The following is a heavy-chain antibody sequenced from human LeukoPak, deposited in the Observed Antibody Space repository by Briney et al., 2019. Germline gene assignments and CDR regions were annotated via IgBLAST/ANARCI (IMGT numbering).Heavy chain of an antibody. D-gene: IGHD3-16*01. Sequence: KSSETLSLTCAVSGGSISSGGCYWSWIRQPPGKGLEWIGYIYHSGCTYYNPSLKSRVTISVDRSKNQFSLKLSSVTAADTAVYYCARGIGGYDLDYWGQGTLVTVSS. V-gene: IGHV4-30-2*01. CDR1: GGSISSGGCY. CDR3: ARGIGGYDLDY. CDR2: IYHSGCT. J-gene: IGHJ4*02.